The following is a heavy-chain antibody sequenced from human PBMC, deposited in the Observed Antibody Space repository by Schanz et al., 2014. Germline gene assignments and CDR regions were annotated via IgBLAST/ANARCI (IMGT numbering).Heavy chain of an antibody. CDR3: AKDLLYGAPMPLNHLDY. V-gene: IGHV3-21*04. Sequence: EVQLVESGGGLVKPGGSLRLSCAASGFTFSSYSMNWVRQAPGKGLEWVSSISSSSSYIYYADSVKGRFTISRDNAKNSLYLQMNSLRAEDTAVYYCAKDLLYGAPMPLNHLDYWGQGTLVNVSS. D-gene: IGHD2-2*01. CDR1: GFTFSSYS. J-gene: IGHJ4*02. CDR2: ISSSSSYI.